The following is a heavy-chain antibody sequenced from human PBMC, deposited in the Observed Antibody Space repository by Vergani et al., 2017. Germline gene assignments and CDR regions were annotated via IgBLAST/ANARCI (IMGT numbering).Heavy chain of an antibody. J-gene: IGHJ6*03. CDR2: ISSSGSTI. Sequence: EVQLLESGGGLAQPGGSLRLSCAASGFTFRNYAMTWVRQAPGKGLEWVSYISSSGSTIYYADSVKGRFTISRDNAKNSLYLQMNSLRAEDTALYYCAKDPSPRLDYYYYMDVWGKGTTITVSS. CDR3: AKDPSPRLDYYYYMDV. CDR1: GFTFRNYA. V-gene: IGHV3-48*04.